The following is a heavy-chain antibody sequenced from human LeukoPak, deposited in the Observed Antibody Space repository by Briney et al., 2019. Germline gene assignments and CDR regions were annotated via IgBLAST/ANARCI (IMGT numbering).Heavy chain of an antibody. CDR3: ARQTGAGLFILP. V-gene: IGHV4-34*01. D-gene: IGHD3/OR15-3a*01. CDR1: GGSFIGDY. Sequence: SETLSLTCAVYGGSFIGDYWSWIRQPPGERLEWSGEINHSGSTNYNPSLKSRVTISVDTSKNHFSLKLSSVTAADTAVYYCARQTGAGLFILPGGQGTLVTVSS. CDR2: INHSGST. J-gene: IGHJ4*02.